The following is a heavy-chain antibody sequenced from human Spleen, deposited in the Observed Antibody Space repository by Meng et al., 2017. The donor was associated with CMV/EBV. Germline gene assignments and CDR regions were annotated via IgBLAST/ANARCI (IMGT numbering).Heavy chain of an antibody. CDR2: ISSGGSTM. Sequence: GESLKISCAASGFIFSSYEMNWVRQAPGKGLEWVSYISSGGSTMYYADSVKGRFTISRDNAKKSLYLQMNSLRAEDTAVYYCVREDPGDSYYAYYGMDAWGQGTAVTVSS. CDR3: VREDPGDSYYAYYGMDA. J-gene: IGHJ6*02. V-gene: IGHV3-48*03. CDR1: GFIFSSYE. D-gene: IGHD3-10*01.